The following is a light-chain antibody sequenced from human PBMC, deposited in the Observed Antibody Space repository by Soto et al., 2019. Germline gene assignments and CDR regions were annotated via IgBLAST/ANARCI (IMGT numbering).Light chain of an antibody. V-gene: IGKV3-15*01. CDR1: QSVSSN. J-gene: IGKJ2*01. CDR2: GAS. CDR3: QQYNNWPPMYT. Sequence: EIVLTQSPATLSVSPWERSTLSFMASQSVSSNLAWYQQKPGQAPRLLIYGASTRAIGVPARFSGSGSGTEFTLTISSLQSEDFAVYYCQQYNNWPPMYTFGQGTKVDIK.